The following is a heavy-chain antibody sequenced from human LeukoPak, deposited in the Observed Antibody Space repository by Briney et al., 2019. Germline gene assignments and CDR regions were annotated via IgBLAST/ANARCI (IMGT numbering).Heavy chain of an antibody. Sequence: GGSLRLSCAASGFTFSSYGMHWVRQAPGKRPEWVAFIRYDGSNKYYADSVKGRFTISRDNSKNTLYLQMNSLRAEDTAVYYCARADYGDYPTPFDYWGQGTLVTVSS. V-gene: IGHV3-30*02. CDR2: IRYDGSNK. J-gene: IGHJ4*02. D-gene: IGHD4-17*01. CDR1: GFTFSSYG. CDR3: ARADYGDYPTPFDY.